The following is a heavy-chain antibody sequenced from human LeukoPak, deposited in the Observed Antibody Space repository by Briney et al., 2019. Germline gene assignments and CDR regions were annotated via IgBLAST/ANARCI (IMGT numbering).Heavy chain of an antibody. CDR2: ICPDGTVT. J-gene: IGHJ4*02. CDR1: GFTFSNYC. CDR3: VRDFRSADY. Sequence: GGSRRLSGAASGFTFSNYCMNWVRKIPGKGLVWVSRICPDGTVTNYADSVKGRFTISRDNAKNMVFLQMNSLRADDTAVYYCVRDFRSADYWGQGILVTVSS. V-gene: IGHV3-74*01.